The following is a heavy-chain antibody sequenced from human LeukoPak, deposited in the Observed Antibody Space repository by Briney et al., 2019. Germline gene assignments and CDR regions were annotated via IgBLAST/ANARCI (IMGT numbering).Heavy chain of an antibody. CDR2: IDESGSI. D-gene: IGHD5-12*01. V-gene: IGHV4-34*01. Sequence: PSETLSLTCAVYGGSLSGYSWSWIPQTPGEGLQWIGEIDESGSINYNPSLKSRVTISVVTTKNQFSLQLSSLTAADTAVYYCARGHSGLGGMDVWGLGTTVIVS. J-gene: IGHJ6*02. CDR3: ARGHSGLGGMDV. CDR1: GGSLSGYS.